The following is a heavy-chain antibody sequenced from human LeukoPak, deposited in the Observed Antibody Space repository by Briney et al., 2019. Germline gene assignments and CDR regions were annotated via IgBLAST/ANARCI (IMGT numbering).Heavy chain of an antibody. CDR2: ISGSGGST. Sequence: GGSLRLSCAGSGFTFSSYAMSWVRQAPGKGLEWVSGISGSGGSTYYADSVKGRFTISRDNAKNSLYLQMNSLRAEDTAVYYCARGSRFGVVGRDAFDIWGQGTMVTVSS. CDR1: GFTFSSYA. D-gene: IGHD3-3*01. J-gene: IGHJ3*02. CDR3: ARGSRFGVVGRDAFDI. V-gene: IGHV3-23*01.